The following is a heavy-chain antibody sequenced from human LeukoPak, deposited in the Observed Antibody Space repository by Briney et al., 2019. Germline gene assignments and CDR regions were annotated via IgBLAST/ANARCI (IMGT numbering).Heavy chain of an antibody. J-gene: IGHJ6*02. CDR3: AKIGYCSSTSCLGYYYGMDV. CDR1: GFTFDDYA. D-gene: IGHD2-2*03. Sequence: GRSLRLSCAASGFTFDDYAMHWVRHAPGKGLEWVSGISWNSGSIGYADSVKGRFTISRDNAKNSLYLQMNSLRAEDTALYYCAKIGYCSSTSCLGYYYGMDVWGQGTTVTVSS. CDR2: ISWNSGSI. V-gene: IGHV3-9*01.